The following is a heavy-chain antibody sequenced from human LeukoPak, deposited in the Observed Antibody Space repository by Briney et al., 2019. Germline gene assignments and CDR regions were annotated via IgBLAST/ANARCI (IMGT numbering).Heavy chain of an antibody. V-gene: IGHV4-59*07. CDR2: VYYAGIP. Sequence: SDTLSLTCTVSGDSIGTYYWSWVRRPPGKGQEWIRHVYYAGIPDYNPSLQSRATISVDPSRNQLSLKLNSVTAADTAVYYCARQGYKSGWYPTFDFWGPGTQVIVSS. J-gene: IGHJ4*02. D-gene: IGHD6-19*01. CDR1: GDSIGTYY. CDR3: ARQGYKSGWYPTFDF.